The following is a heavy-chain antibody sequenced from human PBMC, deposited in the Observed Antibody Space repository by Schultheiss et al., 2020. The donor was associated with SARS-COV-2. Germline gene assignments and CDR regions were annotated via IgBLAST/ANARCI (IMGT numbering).Heavy chain of an antibody. D-gene: IGHD7-27*01. CDR3: ARAEMGTLDY. V-gene: IGHV3-74*01. CDR2: INTDGSST. Sequence: GGSLRLSCVVSGFTFSNSWMYWVRQAPGKGLVWVSRINTDGSSTNYADSVKGQFTISRDNAKNTLYLQMNSLTAEDTAVYYCARAEMGTLDYWGQGTLVTVSS. CDR1: GFTFSNSW. J-gene: IGHJ4*02.